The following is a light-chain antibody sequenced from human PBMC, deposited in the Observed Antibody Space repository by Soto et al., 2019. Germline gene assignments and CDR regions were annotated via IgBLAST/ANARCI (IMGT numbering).Light chain of an antibody. CDR3: QSYDSRLSAYV. CDR1: SSNIGAGYD. J-gene: IGLJ1*01. CDR2: TNN. Sequence: QSVLPQPPSVSGAPGQRVTISCTGSSSNIGAGYDVHWYLQVPGTAPKLLVYTNNNRPSGVPDRFSGSKSDTSASLAITGLQAEDEADYYCQSYDSRLSAYVFRTGTKVTVL. V-gene: IGLV1-40*01.